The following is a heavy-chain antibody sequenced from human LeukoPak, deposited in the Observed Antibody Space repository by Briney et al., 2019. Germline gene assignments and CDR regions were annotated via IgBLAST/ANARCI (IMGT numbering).Heavy chain of an antibody. CDR1: GYTFTGYY. CDR3: AREVDGYNYGIDY. J-gene: IGHJ4*02. CDR2: INPNSGGT. Sequence: ASVKVSRKASGYTFTGYYMHWVRQAPGQGLEWMGWINPNSGGTNYAQKFQGRVTMTRDTSISTAYMELSRLRSDDTAVYYCAREVDGYNYGIDYWGQGTLVTVSS. V-gene: IGHV1-2*02. D-gene: IGHD5-24*01.